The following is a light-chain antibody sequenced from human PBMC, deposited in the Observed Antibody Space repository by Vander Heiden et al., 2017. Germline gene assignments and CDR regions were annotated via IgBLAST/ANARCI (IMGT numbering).Light chain of an antibody. V-gene: IGKV1-8*01. CDR2: AAS. CDR3: QQYYSYPSFT. J-gene: IGKJ3*01. Sequence: AIRITQSPSSLSASTGDRVTITCRASQGISSYLAWYQQKPGKAPKLLIYAASTLQSGVPSWFSGSGSGTDFTLTISCLQSEDFATYYCQQYYSYPSFTFGPGTKVDIK. CDR1: QGISSY.